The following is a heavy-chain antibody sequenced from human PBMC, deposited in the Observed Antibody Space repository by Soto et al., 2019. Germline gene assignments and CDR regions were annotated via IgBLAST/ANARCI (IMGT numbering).Heavy chain of an antibody. CDR3: ARGGGSDSFDY. D-gene: IGHD1-26*01. CDR1: GASITFGGYS. Sequence: SETLSLTCTVSGASITFGGYSWSWTRQTPGKGLEWIGYINHLETTFYNPSFESRLTLSIDRAKNQFSLKLHSMSAADRAVYFCARGGGSDSFDYWGQGILVTVS. CDR2: INHLETT. V-gene: IGHV4-30-2*01. J-gene: IGHJ4*02.